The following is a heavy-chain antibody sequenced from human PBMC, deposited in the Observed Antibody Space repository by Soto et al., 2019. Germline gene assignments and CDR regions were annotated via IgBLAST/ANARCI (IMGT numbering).Heavy chain of an antibody. Sequence: SVKVSCKASGYSFDTYAISWVRQAPGQGLEWVGWISGYNGNTNYAQKFQGRVTLTRDTSTKTAFMELRSLTGDDTAVYYCARDYGMDVWGQGTTVTVSS. CDR3: ARDYGMDV. CDR2: ISGYNGNT. CDR1: GYSFDTYA. V-gene: IGHV1-18*01. J-gene: IGHJ6*02.